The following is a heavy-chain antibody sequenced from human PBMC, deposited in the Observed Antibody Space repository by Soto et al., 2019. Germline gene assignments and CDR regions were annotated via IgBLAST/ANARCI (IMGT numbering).Heavy chain of an antibody. V-gene: IGHV4-34*01. D-gene: IGHD3-16*01. CDR3: ARGRPPGWPSITPRSSWFDP. CDR2: INHSGST. J-gene: IGHJ5*02. CDR1: GGSFSGYY. Sequence: QVQLQQWGAGLLKPSETLSLTCAVYGGSFSGYYWRWIRQPPGKGLEWIGEINHSGSTNYNPSLKSRVTISVDTSKNQFSLKLSSVTAADTAVYYCARGRPPGWPSITPRSSWFDPWGQGTLVTVSS.